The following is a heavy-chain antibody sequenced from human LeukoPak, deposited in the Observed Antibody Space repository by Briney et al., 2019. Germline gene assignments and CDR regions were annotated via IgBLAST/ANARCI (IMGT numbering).Heavy chain of an antibody. V-gene: IGHV4-31*03. CDR1: GGSISSGGYD. J-gene: IGHJ3*02. Sequence: SETLSLTCTVSGGSISSGGYDWGGLRQQPGKGLEWIGYIYDSGSTYYNPSLKSRFTISVDRAKNKFSLKLSSVTAADTAVYSCARGATGAFDIWGQATIVTLSS. CDR2: IYDSGST. CDR3: ARGATGAFDI.